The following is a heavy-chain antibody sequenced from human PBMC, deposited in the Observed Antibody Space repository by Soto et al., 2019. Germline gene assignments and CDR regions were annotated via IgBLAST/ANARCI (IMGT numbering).Heavy chain of an antibody. J-gene: IGHJ3*02. V-gene: IGHV3-33*01. CDR3: ARDRYCSGGSCYRDAFDI. CDR2: IWYDGSNK. D-gene: IGHD2-15*01. Sequence: QVQLVESGGGVVQPGRSLRLSCAASGFTFSSYGMHWVRQAPGKGLEWVAVIWYDGSNKYYADSVKGRFTISRDNSKNTRYLQMNSLRAEDTAVYYCARDRYCSGGSCYRDAFDIWGQGTMVTVSS. CDR1: GFTFSSYG.